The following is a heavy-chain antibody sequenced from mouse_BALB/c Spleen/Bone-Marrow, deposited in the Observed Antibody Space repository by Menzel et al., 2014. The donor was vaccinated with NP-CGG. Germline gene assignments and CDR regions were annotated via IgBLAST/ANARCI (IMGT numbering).Heavy chain of an antibody. D-gene: IGHD1-2*01. CDR3: ARSTTATDYAMDY. Sequence: EVKLMESGAELVRPGALVKLSCKASGFNIKDYYMHWVKQRPEQGLEWIGWIDPENGNTIYDPKFQGKASITADTSSNTAYLQLSSLTSEDTAVYYCARSTTATDYAMDYWGQGTSVTVSP. J-gene: IGHJ4*01. CDR1: GFNIKDYY. V-gene: IGHV14-1*02. CDR2: IDPENGNT.